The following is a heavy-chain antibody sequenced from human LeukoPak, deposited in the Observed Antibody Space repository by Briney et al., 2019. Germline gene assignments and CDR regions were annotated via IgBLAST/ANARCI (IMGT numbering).Heavy chain of an antibody. CDR3: ARARITMVRGVDY. CDR2: MNPNSGNT. J-gene: IGHJ4*02. Sequence: ASVKVSCKASGYTFTSYDINWVRQATGQGLEWMGWMNPNSGNTGYAQKFQGRVTMTRDMSTSTVYMELSSLRSEDTAVYYCARARITMVRGVDYWGQGTLVTVSS. CDR1: GYTFTSYD. D-gene: IGHD3-10*01. V-gene: IGHV1-8*02.